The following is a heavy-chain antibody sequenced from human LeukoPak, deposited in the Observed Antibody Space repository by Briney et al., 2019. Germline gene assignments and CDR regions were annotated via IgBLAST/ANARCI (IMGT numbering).Heavy chain of an antibody. CDR3: AKDRGAPGSLEWSEFDY. Sequence: GGSLRLSCAASGFTFSSYAMHWVRQAPGKGLEWVAVISYDGSNKYHADSVNGRFTISRDNSKNTLYLQMNSLRAEDGRIYCAKDRGAPGSLEWSEFDYWGQGTLVTVSS. CDR1: GFTFSSYA. D-gene: IGHD3-3*01. V-gene: IGHV3-30-3*01. J-gene: IGHJ4*02. CDR2: ISYDGSNK.